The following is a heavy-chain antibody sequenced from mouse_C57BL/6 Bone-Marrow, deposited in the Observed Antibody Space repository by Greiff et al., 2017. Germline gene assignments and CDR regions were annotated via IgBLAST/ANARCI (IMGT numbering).Heavy chain of an antibody. CDR2: IYPRSGNT. CDR3: ARFHYYGSTHWYFDV. CDR1: GYTFTSYG. J-gene: IGHJ1*03. D-gene: IGHD1-1*01. Sequence: QVQLKQSGAELARPGASVKLSCKASGYTFTSYGISWVKQRTGQGLEWIGEIYPRSGNTYYNEKFKGKATLTADKSSSTAYMELRSLTSEDSAVYFCARFHYYGSTHWYFDVWGTGTTVTGSS. V-gene: IGHV1-81*01.